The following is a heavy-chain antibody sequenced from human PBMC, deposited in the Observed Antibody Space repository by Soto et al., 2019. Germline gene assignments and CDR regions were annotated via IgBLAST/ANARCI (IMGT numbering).Heavy chain of an antibody. CDR3: VRLTGRSAYGLDV. CDR1: GGTFSSYA. J-gene: IGHJ6*02. CDR2: IIPIFGTA. Sequence: SVKVFCKASGGTFSSYAISWVRQAPGQGREWMGGIIPIFGTANYAQKFQGRVTITADESTSTAYLEWSSLKASDSAMYYCVRLTGRSAYGLDVWGQGTTVTVSS. V-gene: IGHV1-69*13. D-gene: IGHD7-27*01.